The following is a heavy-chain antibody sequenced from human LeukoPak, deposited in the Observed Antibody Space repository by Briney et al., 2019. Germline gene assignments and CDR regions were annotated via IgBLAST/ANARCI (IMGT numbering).Heavy chain of an antibody. CDR1: GASISTNY. J-gene: IGHJ4*02. CDR2: VYNTGST. Sequence: SETLSLTCSISGASISTNYWTWIRHPPGKGLEWIGYVYNTGSTNYNPSLKSRVTISMDTSKNQFSLQLRSVTAADTAVYYCVRVRRGSGDFDYWGQGTLVTVSS. CDR3: VRVRRGSGDFDY. D-gene: IGHD3-16*01. V-gene: IGHV4-59*01.